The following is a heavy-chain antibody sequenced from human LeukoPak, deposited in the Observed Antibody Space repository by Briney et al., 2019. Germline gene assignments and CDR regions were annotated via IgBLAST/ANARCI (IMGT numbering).Heavy chain of an antibody. CDR1: GGTFSSYA. D-gene: IGHD3-22*01. J-gene: IGHJ3*02. CDR3: ATVNDSSAEDAFDI. V-gene: IGHV1-69*13. CDR2: IIPIFGTA. Sequence: VASVKVSCKASGGTFSSYAISWVRQAPGQGLEWMGGIIPIFGTANYAQKFQGRVTITADESTSTAYMELSSLRSEDTAVYYCATVNDSSAEDAFDIWGQGTMATVSS.